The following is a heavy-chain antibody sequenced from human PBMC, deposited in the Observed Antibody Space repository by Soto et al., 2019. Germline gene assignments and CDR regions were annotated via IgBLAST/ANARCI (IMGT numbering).Heavy chain of an antibody. V-gene: IGHV5-51*01. D-gene: IGHD3-3*01. CDR1: GYSFTSYW. CDR2: IYPGDSDT. J-gene: IGHJ5*02. Sequence: PGESMKISCKGSGYSFTSYWIGWVREMPGKGLEWMGIIYPGDSDTRYSPSFQGQVTISADKSISTAYLQWSSLKASDTAMYYCARHGVTIYNWFDPWGQGTLVTVSS. CDR3: ARHGVTIYNWFDP.